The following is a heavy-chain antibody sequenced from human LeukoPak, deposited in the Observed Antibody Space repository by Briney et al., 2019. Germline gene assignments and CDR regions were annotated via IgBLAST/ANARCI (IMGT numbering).Heavy chain of an antibody. J-gene: IGHJ5*02. CDR1: EFTFSSYS. Sequence: GSLRLSCAASEFTFSSYSMNWIRQTPGKGLEWIGEINHSGITDYNPSLRSRVTISVDTSKNQFSLKLSSVTAADTAIYYCARAVIVVAAATQRNWFDPWGQGTLVTVSS. CDR3: ARAVIVVAAATQRNWFDP. CDR2: INHSGIT. V-gene: IGHV4-34*01. D-gene: IGHD2-15*01.